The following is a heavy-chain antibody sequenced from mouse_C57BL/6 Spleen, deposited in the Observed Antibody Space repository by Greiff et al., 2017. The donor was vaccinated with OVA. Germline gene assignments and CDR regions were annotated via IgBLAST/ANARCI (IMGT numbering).Heavy chain of an antibody. D-gene: IGHD4-1*01. CDR2: IDPSDSYT. CDR1: GYTFTSYW. J-gene: IGHJ4*01. CDR3: ARGGNYLTGTRAMDY. Sequence: VQLQQSGAELVKPGASVKLSCKASGYTFTSYWMQWVKQRPGQGLEWIGEIDPSDSYTNYNQKFKGKATLTVDTSSSTAYMQLSSLTSEDSAVYYCARGGNYLTGTRAMDYWGQGTSVTVSS. V-gene: IGHV1-50*01.